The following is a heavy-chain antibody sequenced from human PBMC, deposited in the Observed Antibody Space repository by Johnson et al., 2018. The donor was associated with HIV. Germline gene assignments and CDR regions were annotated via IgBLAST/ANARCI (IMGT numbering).Heavy chain of an antibody. D-gene: IGHD1-26*01. CDR1: GFTFSSYG. V-gene: IGHV3-30*02. Sequence: QMLLVESGGGVVQPGGSLRLSCAASGFTFSSYGMHWVRQAPGKGLEWVAFIRYDGSNKYYADSVKGRFTISRDNSKNTLYLQMNSLRAEDTAVYYCAKDSRRWGAFSDAFDIWGQGTMVTVS. CDR2: IRYDGSNK. J-gene: IGHJ3*02. CDR3: AKDSRRWGAFSDAFDI.